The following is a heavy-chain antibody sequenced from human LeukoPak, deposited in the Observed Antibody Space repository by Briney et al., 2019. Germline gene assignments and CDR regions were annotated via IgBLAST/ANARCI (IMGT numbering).Heavy chain of an antibody. CDR3: ARGYDSSGYPFDY. D-gene: IGHD3-22*01. Sequence: PGGALRLSCAVSRLTFSISGMHWVRQAPGKGLEWATFIRDDGSSENYADSVKGRFTVSRDHSNNTLYLQMNSLTLEGTAVYYCARGYDSSGYPFDYWGQGTLVTVSS. CDR2: IRDDGSSE. CDR1: RLTFSISG. J-gene: IGHJ4*02. V-gene: IGHV3-30*02.